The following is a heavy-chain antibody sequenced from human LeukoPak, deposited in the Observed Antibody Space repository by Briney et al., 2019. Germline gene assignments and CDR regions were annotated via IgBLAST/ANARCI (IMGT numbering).Heavy chain of an antibody. CDR2: IIPIFGTA. CDR1: GGTFSSYA. V-gene: IGHV1-69*13. D-gene: IGHD6-19*01. J-gene: IGHJ4*02. Sequence: SVKVSCKASGGTFSSYAISWVRQAPGQGLEWMGGIIPIFGTANYAQKFQSRVTITADESTSTAYMELSSLRSEDTAVYYCARSFARGWYFVYWGQGTLVTVSS. CDR3: ARSFARGWYFVY.